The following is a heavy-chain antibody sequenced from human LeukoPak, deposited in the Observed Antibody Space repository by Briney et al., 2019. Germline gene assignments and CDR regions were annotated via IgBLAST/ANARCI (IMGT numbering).Heavy chain of an antibody. CDR1: VYTFTIYD. Sequence: ASVTVSFKSSVYTFTIYDINWVRQATGQGREWMGWMNPNSGNTGYAQKFQGRVTITRNTSISTAYMELSSLRSEDTAVYYCARGRSNYYDSSGSDYWGQGTLVTVSS. V-gene: IGHV1-8*03. D-gene: IGHD3-22*01. J-gene: IGHJ4*02. CDR3: ARGRSNYYDSSGSDY. CDR2: MNPNSGNT.